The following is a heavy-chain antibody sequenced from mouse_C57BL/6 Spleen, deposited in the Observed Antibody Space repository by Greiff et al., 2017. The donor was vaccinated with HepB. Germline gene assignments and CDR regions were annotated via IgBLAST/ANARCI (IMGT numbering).Heavy chain of an antibody. CDR2: IWSGGST. Sequence: VQLQQSGPGLVQPSQTLSITCTVSGFSLTSYGVHWVRQSPGKGLEWLGVIWSGGSTDYNAAFMSRLSITKDNSKSQVFFKMSSLQADDTAIYYCAKNYGYYWYFDVWGTGTTVTVSS. CDR1: GFSLTSYG. D-gene: IGHD2-2*01. CDR3: AKNYGYYWYFDV. J-gene: IGHJ1*03. V-gene: IGHV2-5*01.